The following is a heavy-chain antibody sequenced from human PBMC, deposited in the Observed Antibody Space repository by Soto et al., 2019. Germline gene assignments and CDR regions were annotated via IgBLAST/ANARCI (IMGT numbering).Heavy chain of an antibody. V-gene: IGHV4-34*01. CDR2: INHIVST. J-gene: IGHJ4*02. Sequence: PSETLSLTCAVYGGSFSGYYWIWIRQPPVKGLEFIGEINHIVSTNYNPSLKSRLTISVDASKNQFCLKLIALTAADTAVYYCASNYGSASYLFDYWGQGTLVTVSS. CDR1: GGSFSGYY. D-gene: IGHD3-10*01. CDR3: ASNYGSASYLFDY.